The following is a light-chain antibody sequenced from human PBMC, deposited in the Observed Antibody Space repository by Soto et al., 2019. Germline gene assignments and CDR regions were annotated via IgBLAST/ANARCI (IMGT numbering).Light chain of an antibody. CDR3: MQALQPPLT. CDR2: LGS. CDR1: QSLLHSNGYNY. J-gene: IGKJ3*01. Sequence: DIVMTQSPLSLPVTPGEPASISCRSSQSLLHSNGYNYLDWYLQKPGQSPQLLIYLGSNRASGVPDRFSGRGSGTDFTLKISRVEAEDVGVYYCMQALQPPLTFGPGTKVDIK. V-gene: IGKV2-28*01.